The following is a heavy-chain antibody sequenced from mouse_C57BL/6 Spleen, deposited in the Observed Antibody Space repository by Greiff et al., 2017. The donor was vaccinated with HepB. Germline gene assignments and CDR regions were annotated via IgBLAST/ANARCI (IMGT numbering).Heavy chain of an antibody. Sequence: QVQLQQPGTELVKPGASVKLSCKASGYTFTSYWMHWVKQRPGQGLEWIGNINPSNGGTNYNDKLKSKATLTLDKSSSTAYMQLSSLTSEDSVVYYCARSHYGSRDGMDYWGQGTSVTVSS. V-gene: IGHV1-53*01. CDR2: INPSNGGT. D-gene: IGHD1-1*01. J-gene: IGHJ4*01. CDR1: GYTFTSYW. CDR3: ARSHYGSRDGMDY.